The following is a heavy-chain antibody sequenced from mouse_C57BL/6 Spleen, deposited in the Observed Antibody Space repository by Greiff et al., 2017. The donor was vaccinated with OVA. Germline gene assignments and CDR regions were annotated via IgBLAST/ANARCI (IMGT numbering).Heavy chain of an antibody. D-gene: IGHD1-1*01. Sequence: QVQLQQSGAELVRPGASVKLSCKASGYTFTDYYINWVKQRPGQGLEWIARIYPGSGNTYYNEKFKGKATLTVDKSSSTAYMQLSSLTSEDSAVYCCAREVGCCYPLAYWGQGTLVTVSA. CDR3: AREVGCCYPLAY. CDR1: GYTFTDYY. J-gene: IGHJ3*01. V-gene: IGHV1-76*01. CDR2: IYPGSGNT.